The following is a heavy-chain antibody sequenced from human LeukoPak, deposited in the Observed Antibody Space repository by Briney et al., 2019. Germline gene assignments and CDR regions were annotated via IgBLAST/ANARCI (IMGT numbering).Heavy chain of an antibody. CDR2: IKSKTDGGTT. CDR1: GFTFSNAW. V-gene: IGHV3-15*01. CDR3: TTHREEGLRFLEWLLRFDY. J-gene: IGHJ4*02. D-gene: IGHD3-3*01. Sequence: GGSLRLSCAASGFTFSNAWMSWVRQAPGKGLEWVGRIKSKTDGGTTDYAAPVKGRFTISRDDSKNTLYLQMNSLKTEDTAVYYCTTHREEGLRFLEWLLRFDYWGQGTLVTVSS.